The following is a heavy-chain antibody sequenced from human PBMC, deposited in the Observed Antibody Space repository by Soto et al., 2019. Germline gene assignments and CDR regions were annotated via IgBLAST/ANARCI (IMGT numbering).Heavy chain of an antibody. Sequence: DGPLTPSCAATGFTISGYGMHWKHKVPGEGLVWVSRMNSGASSTSYADYVEGRVTISRDNAKNVLYLQMNSLRAEDTAVYYCARGPIIAVEMYVAYWGQGT. D-gene: IGHD6-19*01. V-gene: IGHV3-74*01. J-gene: IGHJ4*02. CDR1: GFTISGYG. CDR3: ARGPIIAVEMYVAY. CDR2: MNSGASST.